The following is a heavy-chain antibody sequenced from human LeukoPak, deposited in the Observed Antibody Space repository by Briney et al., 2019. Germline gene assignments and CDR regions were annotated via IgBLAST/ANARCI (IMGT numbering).Heavy chain of an antibody. CDR1: GLTFSSYG. V-gene: IGHV3-30*02. D-gene: IGHD5-18*01. CDR3: ARDLQDTAI. CDR2: IRYDGSNK. J-gene: IGHJ4*02. Sequence: GGSLRLSCAASGLTFSSYGMHWVRQAPGKGLEWVSFIRYDGSNKYYADSVKGRFIISRDNAKNSLYLQMNSLRAEDTAVYYCARDLQDTAIWGQGTLVTVSS.